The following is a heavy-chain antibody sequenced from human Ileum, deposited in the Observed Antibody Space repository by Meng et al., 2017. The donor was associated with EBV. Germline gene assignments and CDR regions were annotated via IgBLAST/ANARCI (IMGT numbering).Heavy chain of an antibody. Sequence: QVQLVQSGAEVKKPGASVKVSCXASGYTFNNYGLNWVRQAPGQGLEWMGIINPSGGHTRSAQKFQDRVTMTRDTSTSAVYMDVSSLRSEDTAVYYCARGAYMYGSPQYFFDFWGQGTLVTVSS. J-gene: IGHJ4*02. CDR3: ARGAYMYGSPQYFFDF. CDR1: GYTFNNYG. D-gene: IGHD5-18*01. CDR2: INPSGGHT. V-gene: IGHV1-46*02.